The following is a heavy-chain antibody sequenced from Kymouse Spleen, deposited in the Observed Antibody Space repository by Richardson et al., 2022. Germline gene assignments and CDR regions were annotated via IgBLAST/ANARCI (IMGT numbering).Heavy chain of an antibody. CDR1: GFTFSSYG. V-gene: IGHV3-30*18. CDR2: ISYDGSNK. J-gene: IGHJ6*02. CDR3: AKAIAAADYYYYYGMDV. Sequence: QVQLVESGGGVVQPGRSLRLSCAASGFTFSSYGMHWVRQAPGKGLEWVAVISYDGSNKYYADSVKGRFTISRDNSKNTLYLQMNSLRAEDTAVYYCAKAIAAADYYYYYGMDVWGQGTTVTVSS. D-gene: IGHD6-13*01.